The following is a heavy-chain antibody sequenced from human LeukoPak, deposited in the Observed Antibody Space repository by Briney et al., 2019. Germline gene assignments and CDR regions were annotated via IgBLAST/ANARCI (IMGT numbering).Heavy chain of an antibody. CDR3: ALPFNYYYTMDV. CDR2: INPTSGVT. CDR1: GGTFSSYA. Sequence: VASVKASCKASGGTFSSYAISWVRQAPGQGLEWMGCINPTSGVTNYAQNFQGRVTVTRDTSISTAYMELSSLRSDDTAVYYCALPFNYYYTMDVWGQGTTVTVSS. V-gene: IGHV1-2*02. J-gene: IGHJ6*02.